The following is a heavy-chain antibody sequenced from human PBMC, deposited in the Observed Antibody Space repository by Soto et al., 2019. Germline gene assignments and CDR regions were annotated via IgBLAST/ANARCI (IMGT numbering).Heavy chain of an antibody. J-gene: IGHJ6*02. CDR3: ASDLAEGGMDV. CDR1: GFTFSSYA. V-gene: IGHV3-33*01. Sequence: QVQLVESGGGVVQPGRSLRLSCAASGFTFSSYAIHWVRQAPGKGLEWVALIWYDGSNQYYADSVKGRFTISRDSSKNMVFLHMNSLRAEDTAVYYCASDLAEGGMDVWGQGTTVTVSS. CDR2: IWYDGSNQ. D-gene: IGHD2-21*01.